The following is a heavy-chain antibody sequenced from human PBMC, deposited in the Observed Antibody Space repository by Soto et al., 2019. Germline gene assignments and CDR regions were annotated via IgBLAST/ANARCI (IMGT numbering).Heavy chain of an antibody. CDR3: ATDCCEKLCSSTSCSGGLDV. CDR1: GFTFSTYA. D-gene: IGHD2-2*01. J-gene: IGHJ6*02. Sequence: EVQLLESGGGLVQPGGSLRLSCAASGFTFSTYAMSWVRQAPGKGLEWVSGISGSGGSTYYADSVKGRFIISRDNPKNPLYLQMNSLRAEDTAVYYCATDCCEKLCSSTSCSGGLDVCGRGTTDTV. CDR2: ISGSGGST. V-gene: IGHV3-23*01.